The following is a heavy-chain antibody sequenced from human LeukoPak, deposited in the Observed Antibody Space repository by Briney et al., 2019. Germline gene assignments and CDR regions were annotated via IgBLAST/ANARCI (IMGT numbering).Heavy chain of an antibody. D-gene: IGHD3-22*01. CDR1: GFTFSSYS. CDR3: ARGHPYYDSSGYYPGD. Sequence: GGSLRLSCAASGFTFSSYSMNWDRQAPGNGLEWVSSISSSSSYIYYADSVKGRFTISRDNAKNSLYLQMNSLRAEDTAVYYCARGHPYYDSSGYYPGDWGQGTLVTVSS. CDR2: ISSSSSYI. J-gene: IGHJ4*02. V-gene: IGHV3-21*01.